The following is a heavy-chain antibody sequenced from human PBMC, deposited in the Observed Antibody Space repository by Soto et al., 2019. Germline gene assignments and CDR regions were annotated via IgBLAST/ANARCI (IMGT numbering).Heavy chain of an antibody. J-gene: IGHJ3*01. CDR3: ARDPEYGSGSLDV. CDR2: INPGKETT. CDR1: GYTLTSYA. V-gene: IGHV1-3*01. D-gene: IGHD3-10*01. Sequence: QGQLVQSGAEVKKPGASVKVSCEASGYTLTSYAIHWVRQAPGQRLEWMGWINPGKETTRYSQRFQGRVTITSDTSANTVYMLLSSVTSEDTALYFCARDPEYGSGSLDVWGQGTMVIVSS.